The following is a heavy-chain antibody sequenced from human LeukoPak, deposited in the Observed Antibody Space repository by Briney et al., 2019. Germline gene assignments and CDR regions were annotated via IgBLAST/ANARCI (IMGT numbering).Heavy chain of an antibody. CDR1: GFTFSSYA. V-gene: IGHV3-30-3*02. CDR3: AKSEDDSNGYSFY. Sequence: GRSLRLSCAASGFTFSSYAMHWVRQAPGKGLEWVAVISYDGSNNYYADSVKGRFTISRDNSKNTLYLQMNSLRAEDTAVYYCAKSEDDSNGYSFYWGQGTLVTVSS. J-gene: IGHJ4*02. D-gene: IGHD3-22*01. CDR2: ISYDGSNN.